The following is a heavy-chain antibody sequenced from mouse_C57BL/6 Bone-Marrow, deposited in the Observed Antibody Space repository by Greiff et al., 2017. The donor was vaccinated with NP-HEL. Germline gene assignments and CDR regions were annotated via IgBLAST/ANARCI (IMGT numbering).Heavy chain of an antibody. D-gene: IGHD2-3*01. J-gene: IGHJ2*01. Sequence: VQLKESGGGLVKPGGSLKLSCAASGFTFSSYAMSWVRQTPEKRLEWVATISDGGSYTYYPDNVKGRFTISRDNAKNNRYLQMSHLKSEDTAMYYCARDIYDGYLYYFDYWGQGTTLTVSS. CDR1: GFTFSSYA. V-gene: IGHV5-4*01. CDR2: ISDGGSYT. CDR3: ARDIYDGYLYYFDY.